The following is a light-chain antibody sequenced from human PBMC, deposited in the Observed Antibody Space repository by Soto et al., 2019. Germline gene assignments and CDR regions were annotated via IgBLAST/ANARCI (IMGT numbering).Light chain of an antibody. V-gene: IGKV3-11*01. CDR2: DAS. J-gene: IGKJ3*01. CDR1: QSVGMD. CDR3: QHRTN. Sequence: EIVLTQSPATLSLSPGERATLSCRASQSVGMDFAWYQQKPGQAPRLLIYDASKRATGIPARFSGYGSGTDFTLSTSSLEPEDFAVYYCQHRTNFGPGTKVDIK.